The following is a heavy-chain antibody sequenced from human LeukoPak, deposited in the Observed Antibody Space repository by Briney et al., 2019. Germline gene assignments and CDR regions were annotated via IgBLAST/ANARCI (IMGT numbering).Heavy chain of an antibody. V-gene: IGHV1-69*04. CDR3: ARVALEFYYDSSGYPHWFDP. J-gene: IGHJ5*02. D-gene: IGHD3-22*01. CDR1: GGTFSSYA. Sequence: ASVKVSCKASGGTFSSYAISWVRQAPGQGLEWMGRIIPILGIANYAQKFQGRVTITADKSTSTAYMELSSLRSEDTAVYYCARVALEFYYDSSGYPHWFDPWGQGTLVTVSS. CDR2: IIPILGIA.